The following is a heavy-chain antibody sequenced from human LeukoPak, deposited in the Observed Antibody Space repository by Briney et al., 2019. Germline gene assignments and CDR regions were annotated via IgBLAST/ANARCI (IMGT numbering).Heavy chain of an antibody. Sequence: PSQTLSLTCTVSGGSISSGSYYWSWIRQPAGKGLEWIGRIYTSGSTNYNPSLKSRVTISVDTSKNQFSLKLSSVAAADTAVYYCARDWDPFDYWGQGTLVTVSS. CDR3: ARDWDPFDY. D-gene: IGHD1-26*01. V-gene: IGHV4-61*02. J-gene: IGHJ4*02. CDR2: IYTSGST. CDR1: GGSISSGSYY.